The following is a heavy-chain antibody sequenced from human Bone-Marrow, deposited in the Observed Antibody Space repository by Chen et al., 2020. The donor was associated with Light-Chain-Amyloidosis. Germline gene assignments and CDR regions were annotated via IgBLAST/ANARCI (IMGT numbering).Heavy chain of an antibody. Sequence: VKKPGESLKISCKGSGYTFPNYWIGWVRQMPGKGLEWMGVIYPDDSDARYSPSFEGQVTISTDKSITTAYLQWRSLKASDTAMYYCARRGDGYNVDYGGQGTLGTVSS. CDR1: GYTFPNYW. J-gene: IGHJ4*02. V-gene: IGHV5-51*01. D-gene: IGHD5-12*01. CDR3: ARRGDGYNVDY. CDR2: IYPDDSDA.